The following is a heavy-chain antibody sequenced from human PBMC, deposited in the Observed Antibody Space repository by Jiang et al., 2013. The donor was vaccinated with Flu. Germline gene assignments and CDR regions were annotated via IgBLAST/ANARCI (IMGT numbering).Heavy chain of an antibody. CDR3: ARGGSKLGYCSSTSCPSLY. CDR2: IDPSDSYI. Sequence: SWVRQLPGKGLEWMGRIDPSDSYINYSPSFQGHVTISTDKSISTAYLQWSSLKASDTAMYYCARGGSKLGYCSSTSCPSLYWGQGTLVTVSS. J-gene: IGHJ4*02. V-gene: IGHV5-10-1*01. D-gene: IGHD2-2*01.